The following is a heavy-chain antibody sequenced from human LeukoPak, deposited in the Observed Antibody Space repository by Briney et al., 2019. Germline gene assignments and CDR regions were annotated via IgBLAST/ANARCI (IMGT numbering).Heavy chain of an antibody. CDR3: AREGGPYRPLDY. Sequence: PSWTLSLTCGVSGGSITNSNYWTWVRPPPGKGLEWIGEVNLQGSTNYNPSLMGRVAISVDTSENHISLQLAYVTAADTAVYYCAREGGPYRPLDYSGQGTLVTVSS. CDR1: GGSITNSNY. CDR2: VNLQGST. V-gene: IGHV4-4*02. J-gene: IGHJ4*02.